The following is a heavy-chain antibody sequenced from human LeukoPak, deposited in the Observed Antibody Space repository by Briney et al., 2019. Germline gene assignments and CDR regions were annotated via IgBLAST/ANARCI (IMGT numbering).Heavy chain of an antibody. V-gene: IGHV3-43*02. CDR3: AKGYSSGYTYFQH. J-gene: IGHJ1*01. CDR2: ISGDGGST. Sequence: GGSLRLSRAASGLTFDDYAMHWVRQAPGKGLEWVSLISGDGGSTYYADSVKGRFTISRDNSKNSLYLQMNSLRTEDTALYYCAKGYSSGYTYFQHWGQGTLVTVSS. CDR1: GLTFDDYA. D-gene: IGHD3-22*01.